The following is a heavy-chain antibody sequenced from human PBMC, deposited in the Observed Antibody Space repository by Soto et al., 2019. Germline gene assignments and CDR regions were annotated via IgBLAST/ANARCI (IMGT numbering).Heavy chain of an antibody. J-gene: IGHJ4*02. V-gene: IGHV4-59*08. CDR2: IYYSGST. Sequence: SETLSLTCTVSGGSISSYYWSWIRQPPGKGLEWIGYIYYSGSTNYNPSLKSRVTISVDTSKNQFSLKLSSVTAADTAVYYCARSYYDFWSGYPEQNYFDYWGQGTLVTVSS. D-gene: IGHD3-3*01. CDR3: ARSYYDFWSGYPEQNYFDY. CDR1: GGSISSYY.